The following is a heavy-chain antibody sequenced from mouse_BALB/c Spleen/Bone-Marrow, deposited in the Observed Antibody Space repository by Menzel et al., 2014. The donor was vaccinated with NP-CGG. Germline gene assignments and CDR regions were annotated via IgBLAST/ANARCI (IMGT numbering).Heavy chain of an antibody. CDR2: ISTYYGDA. V-gene: IGHV1S137*01. Sequence: QVQLQQSGAELVRPGVSVKISCKGSGYTFTDYAMHWVKQSHAKSLEWIGVISTYYGDASYNQKFKGKATMTVGKSPSTAYMELARLTSEDSAIYYCARDEGAYWGQGTLVTVSA. CDR3: ARDEGAY. CDR1: GYTFTDYA. J-gene: IGHJ3*01.